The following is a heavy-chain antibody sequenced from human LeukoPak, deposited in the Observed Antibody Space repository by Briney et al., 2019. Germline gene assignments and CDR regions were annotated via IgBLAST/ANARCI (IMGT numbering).Heavy chain of an antibody. D-gene: IGHD6-13*01. CDR2: INHSGST. V-gene: IGHV4-34*01. CDR1: GGSFSGYY. J-gene: IGHJ4*02. CDR3: ARGKRGYSSSWYDY. Sequence: PSETLSLTCAVYGGSFSGYYWSWTRQPPRKGLEWTGEINHSGSTNYNPSLKSRVTISVDTSKNQFSLKLSSVTAADTAVYYCARGKRGYSSSWYDYWGQGTLVTVSS.